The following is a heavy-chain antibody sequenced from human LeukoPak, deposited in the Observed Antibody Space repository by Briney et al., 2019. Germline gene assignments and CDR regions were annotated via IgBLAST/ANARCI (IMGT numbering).Heavy chain of an antibody. CDR2: IKQDGSEK. J-gene: IGHJ6*04. V-gene: IGHV3-7*03. CDR1: EFTFSSYW. Sequence: GGSLRLSCAASEFTFSSYWMIWVRQAPGKGLELVSNIKQDGSEKYYMDSVKGRFTISRDNAKNSLYLQMNSLRAEDTAVYSCARGGPYYYYGMDVWGKGTTVTVSS. CDR3: ARGGPYYYYGMDV.